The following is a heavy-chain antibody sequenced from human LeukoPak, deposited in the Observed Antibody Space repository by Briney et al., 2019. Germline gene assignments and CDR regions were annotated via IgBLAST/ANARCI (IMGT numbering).Heavy chain of an antibody. J-gene: IGHJ4*02. CDR3: ARGGKWELLGGY. D-gene: IGHD1-26*01. Sequence: GGSLRLSCAASGFTFSSYSMNWVRQAPGKGLEWVSSISSSSSYIYYADSVKGRFTISRDNAKNSLYLQMNSLRADDTAVYYCARGGKWELLGGYWGQGTLVTVSS. CDR2: ISSSSSYI. CDR1: GFTFSSYS. V-gene: IGHV3-21*04.